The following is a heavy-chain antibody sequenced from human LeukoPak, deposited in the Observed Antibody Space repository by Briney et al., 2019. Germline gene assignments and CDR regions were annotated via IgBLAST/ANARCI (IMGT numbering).Heavy chain of an antibody. CDR1: GYTFTDYY. Sequence: ASVKVSCKASGYTFTDYYIHWVRQAPGQGLQWMGIINPSGGSTNYAQKFQGRVTMTRDTSTSTVYMELSSLRSGDTAVYYCAREIDAFDIWGQGTMVTVSS. CDR3: AREIDAFDI. CDR2: INPSGGST. J-gene: IGHJ3*02. V-gene: IGHV1-46*01.